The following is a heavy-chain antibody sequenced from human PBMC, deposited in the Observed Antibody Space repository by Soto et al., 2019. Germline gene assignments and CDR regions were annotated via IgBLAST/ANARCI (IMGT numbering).Heavy chain of an antibody. CDR1: GYSFTGYY. Sequence: ASVKVSCKASGYSFTGYYMHWVRQAPGQGLEWMGWINPNSGGTNYAQKFQGWVTITRDTSISTAYTELNRLRSDDTAVYYCARNKGSSWTDFDYWGQGALVTVSS. D-gene: IGHD6-13*01. V-gene: IGHV1-2*04. CDR2: INPNSGGT. J-gene: IGHJ4*02. CDR3: ARNKGSSWTDFDY.